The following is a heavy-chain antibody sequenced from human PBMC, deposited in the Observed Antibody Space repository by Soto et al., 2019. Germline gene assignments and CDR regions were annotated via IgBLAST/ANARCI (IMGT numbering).Heavy chain of an antibody. J-gene: IGHJ5*02. Sequence: EVQLVESGGGLVQPGGSLKLSCAASGFSFSDSAMHCVRQASGKGLEWVGRIGSKGQNYATTYAASVKGRFIISTDESKNTAHLQMNSLKTEDTAVYYCTKYSGTSSAPAALGQGTLVTVSS. CDR3: TKYSGTSSAPAA. V-gene: IGHV3-73*02. CDR2: IGSKGQNYAT. CDR1: GFSFSDSA. D-gene: IGHD1-26*01.